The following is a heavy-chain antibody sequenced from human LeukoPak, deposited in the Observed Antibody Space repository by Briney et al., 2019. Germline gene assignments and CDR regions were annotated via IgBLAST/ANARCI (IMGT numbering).Heavy chain of an antibody. CDR2: IYYSGST. CDR3: ARSVTYYYGSGSYGN. D-gene: IGHD3-10*01. J-gene: IGHJ4*02. V-gene: IGHV4-59*12. CDR1: GGSISSYY. Sequence: SETLSLTCTVSGGSISSYYWSWIRQPPGKGLEWIGYIYYSGSTNYNPSLKSRVTISVDTSKNQFSLKLSSVTAADTAVYYCARSVTYYYGSGSYGNWAQGTLVTVSS.